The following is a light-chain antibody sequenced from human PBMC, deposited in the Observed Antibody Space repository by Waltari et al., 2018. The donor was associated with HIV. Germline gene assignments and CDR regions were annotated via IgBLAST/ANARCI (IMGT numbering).Light chain of an antibody. Sequence: QSALTQPPSASGSPGPPVTIPCSGTRSDVGGYAYVSWYQQHPGKAPKLMIYEVSKRPSGVPDRFSGSKSGNTASLTVSGLQAEDEADYYCSSHAGSNNYVFGTGTKVTVL. J-gene: IGLJ1*01. CDR1: RSDVGGYAY. CDR2: EVS. V-gene: IGLV2-8*01. CDR3: SSHAGSNNYV.